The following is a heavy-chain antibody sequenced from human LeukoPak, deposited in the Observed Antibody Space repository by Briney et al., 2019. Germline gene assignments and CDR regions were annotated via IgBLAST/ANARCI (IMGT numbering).Heavy chain of an antibody. CDR2: TYYRSKWYN. CDR1: GDSVSNSNAA. D-gene: IGHD4-11*01. CDR3: ARVVMTTLAS. V-gene: IGHV6-1*01. J-gene: IGHJ4*02. Sequence: SQTLSLTCAISGDSVSNSNAAWNWIRQSPSRGLEWLGRTYYRSKWYNDYAVSVKSRITITPDTSKNQFSLHLNSVTPEDTAVYYCARVVMTTLASWGRGTLVTVST.